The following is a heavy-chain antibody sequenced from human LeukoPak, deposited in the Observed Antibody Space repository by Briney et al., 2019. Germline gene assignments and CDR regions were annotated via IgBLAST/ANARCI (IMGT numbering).Heavy chain of an antibody. Sequence: SETLSLTCAVYGGSFSGYYWSWIRQPPGKGLEWIGEINHSGNTNNNPSLKSRVTISVDTSKNQFSLKLSSVTAADTAVYYCARARSTMVRGVIKGMYFNYWGQGTLVTVSS. CDR1: GGSFSGYY. CDR2: INHSGNT. CDR3: ARARSTMVRGVIKGMYFNY. V-gene: IGHV4-34*01. J-gene: IGHJ4*02. D-gene: IGHD3-10*01.